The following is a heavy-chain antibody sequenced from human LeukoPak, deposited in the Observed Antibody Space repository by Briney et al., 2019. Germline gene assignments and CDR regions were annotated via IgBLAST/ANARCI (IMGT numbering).Heavy chain of an antibody. J-gene: IGHJ4*02. CDR1: GLIASDDY. V-gene: IGHV4-4*02. D-gene: IGHD2-2*01. CDR2: IYHSGST. CDR3: ARAGQGYCTSASCYLSLDY. Sequence: GSLRLSCAASGLIASDDYVSWVRQPPGKGLEWIGEIYHSGSTNYNPSLKSRVTISVDKSKNQFSLKLSSVTAADTAVYYCARAGQGYCTSASCYLSLDYWGQGTLVTVSS.